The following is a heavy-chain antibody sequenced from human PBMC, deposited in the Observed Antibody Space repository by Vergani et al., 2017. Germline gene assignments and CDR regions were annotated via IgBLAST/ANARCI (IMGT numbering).Heavy chain of an antibody. V-gene: IGHV3-30*02. CDR1: GFTLCNYD. CDR3: AKHFRGWGIDY. J-gene: IGHJ4*02. D-gene: IGHD3-16*01. Sequence: QVQLVESGGGVVQRGGALRLSCATSGFTLCNYDMQRIRQGPGKGLEFVAFIQFDGSNQYSADSVKGRFTLSKDFSKNKLYLQRNSLRTDDTATYYCAKHFRGWGIDYWGQGTQVIVSS. CDR2: IQFDGSNQ.